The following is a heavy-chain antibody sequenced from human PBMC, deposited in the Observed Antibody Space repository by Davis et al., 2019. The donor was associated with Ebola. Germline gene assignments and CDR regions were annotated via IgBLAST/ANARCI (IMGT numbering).Heavy chain of an antibody. CDR2: ISWNSGSI. J-gene: IGHJ3*02. CDR1: GFTFDDYA. CDR3: ARDFFDTSCYLCAIDAFDI. Sequence: SLKISCAASGFTFDDYAMHWVRQAPGKGLEWVSGISWNSGSIGYADSVKGRFTISRDNAKNSLYLQMNSLRAEDTAVYYCARDFFDTSCYLCAIDAFDIWGQGTMVTVSS. D-gene: IGHD2-2*01. V-gene: IGHV3-9*01.